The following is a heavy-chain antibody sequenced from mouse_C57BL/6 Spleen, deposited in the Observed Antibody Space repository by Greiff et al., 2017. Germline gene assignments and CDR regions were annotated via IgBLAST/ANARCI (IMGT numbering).Heavy chain of an antibody. Sequence: EVQLQESGPGLVKPSQSLSLTCSVTGYSITSGYYWNWIRQFPGNKLEWMGYISYDGSNNYNPSLKNRISITRDTSKNQFFLKLNSVTTEDTATYDCANYYGSHWYFDVWGTGTTVTVSS. CDR2: ISYDGSN. D-gene: IGHD1-1*01. CDR3: ANYYGSHWYFDV. V-gene: IGHV3-6*01. CDR1: GYSITSGYY. J-gene: IGHJ1*03.